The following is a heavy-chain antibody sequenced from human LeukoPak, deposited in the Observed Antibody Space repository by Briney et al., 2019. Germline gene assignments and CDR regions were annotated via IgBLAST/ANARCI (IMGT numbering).Heavy chain of an antibody. D-gene: IGHD3-3*01. CDR1: GGSISNNGYY. CDR2: IYYSGST. Sequence: SETLSLTCTVSGGSISNNGYYWTWIRQPPGKGLEFVGFIYYSGSTKYNPSLKSRVTISAATSKTQFSLRLSYATAADTAVYYCARIRRPHWYLDLWGRGTLVTVSS. CDR3: ARIRRPHWYLDL. J-gene: IGHJ2*01. V-gene: IGHV4-30-4*08.